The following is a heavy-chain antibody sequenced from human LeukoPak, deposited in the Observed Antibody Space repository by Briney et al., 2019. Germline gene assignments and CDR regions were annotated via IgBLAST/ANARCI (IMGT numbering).Heavy chain of an antibody. CDR2: IYSGGST. J-gene: IGHJ5*01. D-gene: IGHD3-3*01. V-gene: IGHV3-53*01. CDR3: ARSRGGGITIFGAPRPAFDS. Sequence: PGGSLRLPCAASGFTVSSNYMSWVRRAPGKGLEWVSVIYSGGSTYYADSVKGRFTISRDNAKNSLYLQMNSLRAEDTAVYYCARSRGGGITIFGAPRPAFDSWGQGTLVTVSS. CDR1: GFTVSSNY.